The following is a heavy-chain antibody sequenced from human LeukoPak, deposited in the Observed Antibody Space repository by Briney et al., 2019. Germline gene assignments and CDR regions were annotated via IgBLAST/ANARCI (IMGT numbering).Heavy chain of an antibody. D-gene: IGHD2-2*01. J-gene: IGHJ4*02. CDR2: IQSNGRNK. CDR1: GFIFSSDD. V-gene: IGHV3-33*05. Sequence: GGSLRLSCAASGFIFSSDDMHWVRQAPGKGLEWVAGIQSNGRNKYYVDSVKGGFAISRDNSKSTLYLQVNSLRVEDTALYYCARESEGGTGTSCPDYWGQGTLVTVSS. CDR3: ARESEGGTGTSCPDY.